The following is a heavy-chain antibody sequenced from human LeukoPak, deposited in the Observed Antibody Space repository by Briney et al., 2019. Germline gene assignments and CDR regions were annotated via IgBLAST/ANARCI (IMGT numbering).Heavy chain of an antibody. CDR3: ARARYYDSSAGFDY. D-gene: IGHD3-22*01. V-gene: IGHV4-59*01. CDR1: GDFISSYY. Sequence: SETLSLTCTVSGDFISSYYWSWIRQPPGKGLEWIGYIYYSGSTNYNPSLKSRVTISVDTSKNQFSLKLSSVTAADTAVYYCARARYYDSSAGFDYWGQGTLVTVSS. CDR2: IYYSGST. J-gene: IGHJ4*02.